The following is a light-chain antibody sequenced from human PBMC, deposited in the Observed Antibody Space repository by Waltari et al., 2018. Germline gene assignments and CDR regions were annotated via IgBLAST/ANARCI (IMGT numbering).Light chain of an antibody. CDR3: WLAYTGGIVV. CDR1: TGPVTSGHF. CDR2: DSY. Sequence: QAVVTPEPSLTVSPGGTVTLTCGSSTGPVTSGHFPYWLQQKPGQAPRTLIYDSYIRQSWTPARFSASLVGGKAVLTLSGAQAEDEAKYYCWLAYTGGIVVFGGGTELAVL. V-gene: IGLV7-46*01. J-gene: IGLJ2*01.